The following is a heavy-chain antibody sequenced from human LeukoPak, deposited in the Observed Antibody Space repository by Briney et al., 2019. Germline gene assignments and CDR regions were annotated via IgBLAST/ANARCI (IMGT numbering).Heavy chain of an antibody. CDR1: GFTFSSYE. D-gene: IGHD3-16*01. CDR3: ARDWGLDY. V-gene: IGHV3-48*03. Sequence: GRSLRLSCAASGFTFSSYEMNWVRQAPGKGLEWISYISGSGSTIAYVDSVKGRFTISRDNAKNSLYLQMNSLRGEDTAVYYCARDWGLDYWGQGTLVTVSS. J-gene: IGHJ4*02. CDR2: ISGSGSTI.